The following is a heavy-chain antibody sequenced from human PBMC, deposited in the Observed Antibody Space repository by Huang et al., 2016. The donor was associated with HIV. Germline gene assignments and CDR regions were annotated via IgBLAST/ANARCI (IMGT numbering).Heavy chain of an antibody. CDR1: GYTFTNYD. J-gene: IGHJ5*02. CDR3: ARGGLLWFGELST. V-gene: IGHV1-8*01. Sequence: QVQLVQSGAEVKKPGASVKVSCKASGYTFTNYDINWVRKATGQGLEWVGWMNPNSGDTGVAQKFQGRVTMTRNTSISTAYMELSSLRSEDTAVYYCARGGLLWFGELSTWGQGTLVTVSS. D-gene: IGHD3-10*01. CDR2: MNPNSGDT.